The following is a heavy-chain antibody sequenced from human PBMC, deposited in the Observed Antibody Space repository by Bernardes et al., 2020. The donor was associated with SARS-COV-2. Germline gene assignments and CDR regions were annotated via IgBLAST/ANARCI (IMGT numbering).Heavy chain of an antibody. Sequence: SETLYLTCTVSGGSISSYYWSWIRQRPGKGLEWIGYIYSSGSTSYNPSLKSRVSISVDTSKNQFSLKLSSVTAADTAVYYCARHRNGDYADFDYWGQGTLVTVSS. J-gene: IGHJ4*02. CDR2: IYSSGST. D-gene: IGHD4-17*01. CDR1: GGSISSYY. CDR3: ARHRNGDYADFDY. V-gene: IGHV4-59*08.